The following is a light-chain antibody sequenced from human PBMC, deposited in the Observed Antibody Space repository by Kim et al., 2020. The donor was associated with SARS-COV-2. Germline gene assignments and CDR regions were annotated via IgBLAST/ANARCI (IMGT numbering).Light chain of an antibody. Sequence: GQSITISCTGTSSDVCGYNYVSWYQQHPGKAPKLMIYDVTNRPSGVSNRFSGSKSGNTASLTISGLQAEDEADYYCSSYTSSSTGVFGTGTKVTVL. CDR2: DVT. J-gene: IGLJ1*01. CDR3: SSYTSSSTGV. V-gene: IGLV2-14*03. CDR1: SSDVCGYNY.